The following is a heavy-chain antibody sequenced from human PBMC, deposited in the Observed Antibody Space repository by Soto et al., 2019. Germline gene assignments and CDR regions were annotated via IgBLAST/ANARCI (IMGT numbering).Heavy chain of an antibody. J-gene: IGHJ6*02. CDR2: FYDSGST. V-gene: IGHV4-61*01. Sequence: XETLSLACTVYGRSVSSGSIYWSWIRRPPGKGLEWIGYFYDSGSTNYNPSLRSRVTMSVDTSKNQFSLKLSSVTAADTAVYYCAASAPPATNYYYAMDVWGQGNTVTVSS. D-gene: IGHD5-12*01. CDR3: AASAPPATNYYYAMDV. CDR1: GRSVSSGSIY.